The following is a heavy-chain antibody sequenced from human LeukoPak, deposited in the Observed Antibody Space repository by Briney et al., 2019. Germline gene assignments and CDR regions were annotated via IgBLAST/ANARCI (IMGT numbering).Heavy chain of an antibody. J-gene: IGHJ3*02. V-gene: IGHV1-18*01. CDR3: ARVSSSSDAFDI. Sequence: WISAYNGNTNYAQKLQGRVTMTSDTSTSTAYMELRSLRSDDTAVYYCARVSSSSDAFDIWGQGTMVSVSS. CDR2: ISAYNGNT. D-gene: IGHD6-6*01.